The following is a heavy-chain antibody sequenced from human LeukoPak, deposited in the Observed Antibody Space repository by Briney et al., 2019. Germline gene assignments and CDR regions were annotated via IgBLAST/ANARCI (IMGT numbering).Heavy chain of an antibody. D-gene: IGHD5-18*01. J-gene: IGHJ4*02. Sequence: SETLSLTCTVSGGSISSYYWSWIRQPPGKGLGWIGYIYYSGSTNYNPSLKSRVTISVDTSKNQFSLKLSSVTAADTAVYYCARGHNYGRLWDYWGQGTLVTVSS. CDR2: IYYSGST. V-gene: IGHV4-59*01. CDR3: ARGHNYGRLWDY. CDR1: GGSISSYY.